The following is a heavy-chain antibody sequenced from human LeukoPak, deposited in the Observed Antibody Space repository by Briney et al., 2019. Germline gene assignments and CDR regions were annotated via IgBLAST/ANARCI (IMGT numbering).Heavy chain of an antibody. V-gene: IGHV3-53*01. CDR3: ARDLYSSGWTDY. J-gene: IGHJ4*02. CDR1: GFTVSSNY. CDR2: IYSGGST. Sequence: GGSLRLSCAASGFTVSSNYMSWVRQAPGKGLEWVSVIYSGGSTYYPDSVKGRFTISRDNSKNTLYLQMNSLRAEDTAVYYCARDLYSSGWTDYWGQGTLVTVSS. D-gene: IGHD6-19*01.